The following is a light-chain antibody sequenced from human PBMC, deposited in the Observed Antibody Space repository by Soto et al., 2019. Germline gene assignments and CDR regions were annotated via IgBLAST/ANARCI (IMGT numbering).Light chain of an antibody. CDR1: QSVSYW. J-gene: IGKJ1*01. CDR2: RAS. CDR3: QQYKSYPWT. V-gene: IGKV1-5*03. Sequence: DIQMTQSPSTLSTSVGARVTITCRASQSVSYWLAWYQQKPGKAPKLLFYRASNLEGGVPSRFSGGGSGTEFTLTINSLQPDDSATYYCQQYKSYPWTFGQGTKVEIK.